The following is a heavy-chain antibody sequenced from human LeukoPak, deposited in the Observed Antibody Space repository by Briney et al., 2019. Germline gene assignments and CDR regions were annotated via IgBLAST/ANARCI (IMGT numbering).Heavy chain of an antibody. CDR1: GGSISSSSYY. CDR3: ARGAPPYDFWSGYQFYYYYGMDV. Sequence: SETLSLTCTVSGGSISSSSYYWSWIRQPPGKGLEWIGYIYYSGSTNYNPSLKSRVTISVDTSKNQFSLKLSSVTAADTAVYYCARGAPPYDFWSGYQFYYYYGMDVWGQGTTVTVSS. V-gene: IGHV4-61*01. J-gene: IGHJ6*02. CDR2: IYYSGST. D-gene: IGHD3-3*01.